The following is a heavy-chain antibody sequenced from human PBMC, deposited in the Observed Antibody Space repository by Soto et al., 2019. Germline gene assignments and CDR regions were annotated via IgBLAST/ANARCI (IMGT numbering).Heavy chain of an antibody. CDR3: ARGPDRSGFYPFDY. J-gene: IGHJ4*02. Sequence: GASVKVSCKASGGTFSNNAISWVRQAPGQGLEWMGVIIPISGSTSYAPKFQGRVTITADESATTAYVELSSLRSEDTAVYYCARGPDRSGFYPFDYWGPGTLVTVSS. V-gene: IGHV1-69*13. D-gene: IGHD3-3*01. CDR2: IIPISGST. CDR1: GGTFSNNA.